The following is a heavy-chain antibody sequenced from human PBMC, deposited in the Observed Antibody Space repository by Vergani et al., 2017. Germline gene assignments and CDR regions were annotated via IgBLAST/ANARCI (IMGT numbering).Heavy chain of an antibody. J-gene: IGHJ4*02. V-gene: IGHV3-30*18. CDR2: ISYDGSYK. CDR3: AKSASYYDSSGYYYFDY. D-gene: IGHD3-22*01. CDR1: GFIFSSYG. Sequence: QVQLVESGGGVVQPGRSLRLYCAASGFIFSSYGIHWVRQAPGKGLEWVAVISYDGSYKYYADSVKGRFTISRDNPKNTLYLQMNSLRAEDTAVYYCAKSASYYDSSGYYYFDYWGQGTLVTVSS.